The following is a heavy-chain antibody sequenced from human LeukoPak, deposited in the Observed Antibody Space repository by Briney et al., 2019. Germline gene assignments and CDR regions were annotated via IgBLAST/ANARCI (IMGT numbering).Heavy chain of an antibody. V-gene: IGHV1-2*02. J-gene: IGHJ4*02. CDR2: INPNSGGT. Sequence: GASVKVSCKASGYTFTGYYMHWVRQAPGQGLEWMGWINPNSGGTNYAQKFQGRVTMTRDTSISTAYMELSRLRSDDTAVYYCARDPVRPARRLDYWGQGTLVTVSS. CDR1: GYTFTGYY. CDR3: ARDPVRPARRLDY.